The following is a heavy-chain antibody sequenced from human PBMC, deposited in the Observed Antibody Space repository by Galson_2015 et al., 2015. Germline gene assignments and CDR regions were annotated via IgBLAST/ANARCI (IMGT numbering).Heavy chain of an antibody. CDR3: ARENSLGDYQDF. CDR2: IRRSGSAI. D-gene: IGHD4-17*01. V-gene: IGHV3-48*03. Sequence: SLRLACAASGFTFSGYEMNWVRQAPGKGLEWVSYIRRSGSAIYYADSVKGRFTISRDNAKNSLYLQMNSLRAEDTAVYYCARENSLGDYQDFWGQGTLVTVSS. CDR1: GFTFSGYE. J-gene: IGHJ4*02.